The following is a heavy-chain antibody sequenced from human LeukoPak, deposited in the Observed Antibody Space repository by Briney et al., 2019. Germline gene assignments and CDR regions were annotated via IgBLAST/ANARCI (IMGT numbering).Heavy chain of an antibody. CDR2: IYYSGST. CDR3: ARSATYYYDSSGYYTVDHFDY. Sequence: PSETLSLTCTVSGGSISSSSYYWGWIRQPPGKGLEWIGSIYYSGSTYYNPSLKSRVTMSVDTSKNQFSLKLSSVTAADTAVYYCARSATYYYDSSGYYTVDHFDYWGQGTLVTVSS. CDR1: GGSISSSSYY. V-gene: IGHV4-39*07. D-gene: IGHD3-22*01. J-gene: IGHJ4*02.